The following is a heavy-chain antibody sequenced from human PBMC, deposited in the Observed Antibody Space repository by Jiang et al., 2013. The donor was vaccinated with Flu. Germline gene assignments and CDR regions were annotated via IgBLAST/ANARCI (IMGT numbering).Heavy chain of an antibody. D-gene: IGHD4-17*01. CDR1: GGSISSYY. V-gene: IGHV4-59*01. Sequence: GPGLVKPSETLSLTCTVSGGSISSYYWSWIRQPPGKGLEWIGYIYYSGSTNYNPSLKSRVTISVDTSKNQFSLKLSSVTAADTAVYYCARDLYGDYVGGIDYWGQGTLVTVSS. CDR3: ARDLYGDYVGGIDY. J-gene: IGHJ4*02. CDR2: IYYSGST.